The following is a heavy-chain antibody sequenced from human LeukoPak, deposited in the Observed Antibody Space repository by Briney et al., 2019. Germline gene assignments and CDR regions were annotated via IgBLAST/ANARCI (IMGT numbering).Heavy chain of an antibody. CDR3: ARDRQIAY. Sequence: GGSLRLSCAASGFTFSNYSLTWVRQAPGQVLEWVANIKQDGSETHFVGSVKGRFTISRDNTKNSLYLQMNSRRAEDTAVYYCARDRQIAYWGQGTLVTVSS. V-gene: IGHV3-7*01. CDR2: IKQDGSET. J-gene: IGHJ4*02. CDR1: GFTFSNYS.